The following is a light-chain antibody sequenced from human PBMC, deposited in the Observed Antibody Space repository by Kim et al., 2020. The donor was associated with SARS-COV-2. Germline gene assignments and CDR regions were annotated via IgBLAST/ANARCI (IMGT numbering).Light chain of an antibody. Sequence: VSPGQTDSITCSGDKLGNKYTWWYQQKPGQSPLLVIYQDSKRPSGIPERFSGSNSGNTATLTISGTQAMDEADYYCQAWDRTTVVCGGGTQLTVL. CDR2: QDS. CDR1: KLGNKY. CDR3: QAWDRTTVV. J-gene: IGLJ3*02. V-gene: IGLV3-1*01.